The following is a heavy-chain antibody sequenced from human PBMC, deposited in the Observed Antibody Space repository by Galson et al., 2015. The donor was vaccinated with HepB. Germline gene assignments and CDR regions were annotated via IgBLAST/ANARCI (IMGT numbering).Heavy chain of an antibody. CDR3: ARVAGPGEDWYFDL. V-gene: IGHV4-30-4*01. CDR2: IYYNGNS. D-gene: IGHD7-27*01. CDR1: GGSISSGIYY. Sequence: TLSLTCTVSGGSISSGIYYWSWIRQPPGKGLEWIGYIYYNGNSYDNPSLKSRLTISVDTSKYQFSLKLSSVTAADTAVYYCARVAGPGEDWYFDLWGRGTLVTVSS. J-gene: IGHJ2*01.